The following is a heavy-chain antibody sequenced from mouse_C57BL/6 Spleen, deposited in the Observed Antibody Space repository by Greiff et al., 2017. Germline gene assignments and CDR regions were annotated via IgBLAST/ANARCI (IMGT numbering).Heavy chain of an antibody. D-gene: IGHD3-2*02. J-gene: IGHJ2*01. CDR1: GYAFSSYW. CDR3: ARSTAQAYLDD. Sequence: QVQLKESGAELVKPGASVKISCKASGYAFSSYWMHWVKQRPGKGLEWIGQIYPGDGATNYNGKFKGKATLTADKSSSTAYMQLSSLTSEDSAVYFCARSTAQAYLDDWGQGTTLTVSA. V-gene: IGHV1-80*01. CDR2: IYPGDGAT.